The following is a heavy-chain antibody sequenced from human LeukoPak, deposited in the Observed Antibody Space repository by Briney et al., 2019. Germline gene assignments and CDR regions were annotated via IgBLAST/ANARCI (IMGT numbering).Heavy chain of an antibody. J-gene: IGHJ5*02. V-gene: IGHV4-4*02. CDR3: ARHYGP. Sequence: SSETLSLTCAVSGDSISTNHWWSWVRQPPGKGLEWIGEVYHSGSTNYNPSLKSRVTISVDKSKNLFSLKLTSVTAADMAVYYCARHYGPWGQGTLVTVSS. CDR2: VYHSGST. CDR1: GDSISTNHW. D-gene: IGHD3-16*01.